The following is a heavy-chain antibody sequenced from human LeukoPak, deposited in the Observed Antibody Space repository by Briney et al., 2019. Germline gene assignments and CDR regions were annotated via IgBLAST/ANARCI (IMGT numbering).Heavy chain of an antibody. V-gene: IGHV3-30*03. CDR2: ISYDEINK. CDR1: GFXFSSYG. Sequence: GGSLRLSCAASGFXFSSYGIHWVRQAPGKGLKWVALISYDEINKYYADSVKGRFTISRDISKNTLYLQMNSLRAEDTAVYYCATAAPASGWYFDYWGQGTLVTVSS. CDR3: ATAAPASGWYFDY. D-gene: IGHD6-19*01. J-gene: IGHJ4*02.